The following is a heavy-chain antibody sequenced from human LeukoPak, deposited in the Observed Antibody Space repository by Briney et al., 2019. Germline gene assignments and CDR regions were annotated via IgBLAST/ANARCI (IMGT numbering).Heavy chain of an antibody. Sequence: GGSLRLSCTASGFIFDDYAMHWVRQAPGKGLEWASGISWRSGSIEYADSVEGRFTISRDNAKNSLYLQMDNLRAEDTAFYYCARGVGGFFSTYNWFDPWGQGTLVTVSS. J-gene: IGHJ5*02. CDR2: ISWRSGSI. CDR1: GFIFDDYA. V-gene: IGHV3-9*01. D-gene: IGHD2-15*01. CDR3: ARGVGGFFSTYNWFDP.